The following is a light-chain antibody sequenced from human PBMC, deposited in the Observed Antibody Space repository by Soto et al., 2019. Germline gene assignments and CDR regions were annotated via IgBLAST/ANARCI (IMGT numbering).Light chain of an antibody. CDR3: QQYNNRWT. J-gene: IGKJ1*01. CDR1: QSVSSS. V-gene: IGKV3-15*01. Sequence: EVVMTQSPATLSLSPGERATLSCRASQSVSSSLAWYQQKPGQAPRLLIYGASTRAAGIPDRFSGSGSETEFTLTISSLQDEDFAIYYCQQYNNRWTFGQGTKVEIK. CDR2: GAS.